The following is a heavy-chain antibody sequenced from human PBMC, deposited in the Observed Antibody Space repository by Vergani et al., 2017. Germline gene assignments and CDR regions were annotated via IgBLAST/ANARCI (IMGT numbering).Heavy chain of an antibody. D-gene: IGHD2/OR15-2a*01. CDR3: ARGCSSTTCNYSHAMDV. CDR2: ISSSGRTV. J-gene: IGHJ6*02. V-gene: IGHV3-11*04. Sequence: QLEESGGGLVKAGGSLRLSCAASGFTFSDYYMTWIRQGPGKGLECVSFISSSGRTVQYADSVKGRFTISRDNAKNSLYLQMSSLRGEDTAVYYCARGCSSTTCNYSHAMDVWGQRTTVTVSS. CDR1: GFTFSDYY.